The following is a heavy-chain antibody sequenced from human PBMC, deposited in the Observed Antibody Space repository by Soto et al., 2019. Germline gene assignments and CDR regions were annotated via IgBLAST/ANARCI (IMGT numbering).Heavy chain of an antibody. CDR3: ARESEDLTSNFDY. J-gene: IGHJ4*02. CDR2: ISSTTNYI. Sequence: EVQLVESGGGLVKPGGSLRLSCAASGFTFTRYSMTWVRQAPGKGLEWVSSISSTTNYIYYADSMKGRFIVSRDNAKNSVYLDMNSLSAEDTAVYYCARESEDLTSNFDYWGQGTLVTVSS. CDR1: GFTFTRYS. V-gene: IGHV3-21*01.